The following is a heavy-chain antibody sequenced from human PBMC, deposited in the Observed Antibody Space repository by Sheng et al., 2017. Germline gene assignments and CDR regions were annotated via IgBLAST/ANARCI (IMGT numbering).Heavy chain of an antibody. V-gene: IGHV4-34*01. CDR1: GGSFSGYY. CDR3: ARVVVVPAAPAFDY. CDR2: VNHSGST. D-gene: IGHD2-2*01. Sequence: QVQLQQWGAGLLKPSETLSLTCAVYGGSFSGYYWSWIRQPPREGAWSGLGKVNHSGSTNYNPSLKSRVTISVDTSKNQFSLKLSSVTAADTAVYYCARVVVVPAAPAFDYWGQGTLVTVSS. J-gene: IGHJ4*02.